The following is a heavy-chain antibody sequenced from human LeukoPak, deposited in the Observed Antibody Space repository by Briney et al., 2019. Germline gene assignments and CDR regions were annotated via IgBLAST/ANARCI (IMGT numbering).Heavy chain of an antibody. CDR1: GGSFSGYY. V-gene: IGHV4-34*01. CDR2: INHSGST. D-gene: IGHD3-22*01. J-gene: IGHJ4*02. Sequence: SETLSLTCAVYGGSFSGYYWSWIRQPPGKGLEWIGEINHSGSTNYNPSLKSRVTISVDTSKNQFSLKLSSVTAADTAVYYCARSLLPYDNFDYWGQGTLVTVSS. CDR3: ARSLLPYDNFDY.